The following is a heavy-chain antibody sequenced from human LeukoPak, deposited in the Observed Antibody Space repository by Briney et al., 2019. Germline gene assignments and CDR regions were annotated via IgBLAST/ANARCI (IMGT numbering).Heavy chain of an antibody. Sequence: SQTLSLTCTVSGGSISSGGYYWSWIRQHPGKGLEWIGYIYYSGSTYYNPSLKSRVTISVDTSKNQFSLKLSSVTAADTAVYYCARYRWRRGSGSKRTDLYGMDVWGQGTTVTVSS. D-gene: IGHD3-10*01. J-gene: IGHJ6*02. CDR3: ARYRWRRGSGSKRTDLYGMDV. CDR1: GGSISSGGYY. CDR2: IYYSGST. V-gene: IGHV4-31*03.